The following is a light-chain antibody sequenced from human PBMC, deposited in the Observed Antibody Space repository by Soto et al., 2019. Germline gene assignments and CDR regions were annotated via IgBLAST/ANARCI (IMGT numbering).Light chain of an antibody. V-gene: IGKV3-11*01. J-gene: IGKJ1*01. Sequence: EIVLTQSPDTLSLSPGERATLSCRASQSVSSYLAWYQQKPGQAPRLLIYDASNRATGIPARFSGSGSGTDFTLTISSLEPEDFAVYYCQQRSNWQTFGQGTKVEIK. CDR3: QQRSNWQT. CDR2: DAS. CDR1: QSVSSY.